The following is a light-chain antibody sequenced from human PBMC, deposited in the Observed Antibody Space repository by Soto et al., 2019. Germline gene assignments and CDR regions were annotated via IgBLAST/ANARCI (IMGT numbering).Light chain of an antibody. CDR1: QIIANR. CDR2: GAF. CDR3: QQYFNWPPQYT. Sequence: EIVMTQSPATLSVSPGERATLSCRASQIIANRLAWYQQKPGQAPRLLVYGAFNRATGIPTRFSGSGSATDFILTITSLQSEDSAIYYCQQYFNWPPQYTFGQGTKLDIK. J-gene: IGKJ2*01. V-gene: IGKV3-15*01.